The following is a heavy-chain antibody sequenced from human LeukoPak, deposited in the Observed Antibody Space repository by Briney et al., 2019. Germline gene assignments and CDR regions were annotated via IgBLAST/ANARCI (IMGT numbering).Heavy chain of an antibody. J-gene: IGHJ4*02. CDR3: ARDHYGSGDY. Sequence: GGSLRLSCAASGFTFSTYLMLWVRQAPGKGLVWVSRISSDGSITDYADSVKGRFTISRDNTKNTLYLQINRLSAEDTALYYCARDHYGSGDYWGQGTLVTVSS. D-gene: IGHD3-10*01. CDR2: ISSDGSIT. CDR1: GFTFSTYL. V-gene: IGHV3-74*01.